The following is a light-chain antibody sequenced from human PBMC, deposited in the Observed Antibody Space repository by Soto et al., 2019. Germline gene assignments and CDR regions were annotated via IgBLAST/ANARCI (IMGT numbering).Light chain of an antibody. CDR2: GAS. Sequence: EIVLTQSPGTLSLSPGERATLSCRASQSVSSTYLAWYQQKPGQAPRLLIYGASNRATGIPDRFSGSGSGTDFTLTISRLEPEDFAVYYCQRYDISPSPFGQGTKLEIK. V-gene: IGKV3-20*01. J-gene: IGKJ2*01. CDR1: QSVSSTY. CDR3: QRYDISPSP.